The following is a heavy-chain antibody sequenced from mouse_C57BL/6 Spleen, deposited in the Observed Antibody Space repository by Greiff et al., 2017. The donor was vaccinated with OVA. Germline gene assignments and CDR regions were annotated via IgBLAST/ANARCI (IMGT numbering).Heavy chain of an antibody. D-gene: IGHD4-1*01. CDR3: ARRRWDGGYFDY. V-gene: IGHV1-47*01. CDR2: FHPYNDDT. Sequence: QVQLKESGAELVKPGASVKMSCKASGYTFTTYPIEWMKQNHGKSLEWIGNFHPYNDDTKYNEKFKGKATLTVEKSSSTVYLELSRLTSDDSAVYYCARRRWDGGYFDYWGQGTTLTVSS. CDR1: GYTFTTYP. J-gene: IGHJ2*01.